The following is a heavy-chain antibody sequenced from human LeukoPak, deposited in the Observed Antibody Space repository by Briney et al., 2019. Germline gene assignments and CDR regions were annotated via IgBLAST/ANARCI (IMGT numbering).Heavy chain of an antibody. V-gene: IGHV4-34*01. CDR1: GGSFSGYY. Sequence: SETLSLTCAVYGGSFSGYYWSWIRQPPGKGLEWIGEINHSGSTNYNPSLKSRVTISVDTSKNQFSLKLSSVTAADTAVYYCARRRYGIYDSSGYPYYYYYYMDVWGRGTTVTISS. CDR2: INHSGST. J-gene: IGHJ6*03. D-gene: IGHD3-22*01. CDR3: ARRRYGIYDSSGYPYYYYYYMDV.